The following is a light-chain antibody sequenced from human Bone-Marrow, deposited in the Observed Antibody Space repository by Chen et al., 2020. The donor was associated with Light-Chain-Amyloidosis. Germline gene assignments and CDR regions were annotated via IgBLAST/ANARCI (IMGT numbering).Light chain of an antibody. CDR2: KET. J-gene: IGLJ3*02. CDR3: QSTDDSGSGV. V-gene: IGLV3-25*03. Sequence: SHELTQPPSGSVSPGQTARITFSADALPKQFAYWYQQWTCQAPLLVIDKETVRPSVIPVRFSGASSGTTVTLTISGVQEEDVADYYCQSTDDSGSGVFGGGTKLTVL. CDR1: ALPKQF.